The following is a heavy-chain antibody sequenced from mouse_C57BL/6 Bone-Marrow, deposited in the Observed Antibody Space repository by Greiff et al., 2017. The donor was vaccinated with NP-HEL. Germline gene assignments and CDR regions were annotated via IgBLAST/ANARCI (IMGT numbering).Heavy chain of an antibody. CDR3: AIPFSVWFAC. V-gene: IGHV1-74*01. Sequence: QVQLQQPGAELVKPGASVKVSCKASGYTFTSYWMHWVKQRPGQGLEWIGRIHPSDSDNNYNQKLKGKAKLTVDKSYSTAYMQLSRLTAVYSAVYYCAIPFSVWFACWGQGTLVTVSA. CDR2: IHPSDSDN. CDR1: GYTFTSYW. J-gene: IGHJ3*01.